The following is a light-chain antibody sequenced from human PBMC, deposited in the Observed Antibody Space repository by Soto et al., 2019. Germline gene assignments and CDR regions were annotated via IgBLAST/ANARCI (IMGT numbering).Light chain of an antibody. J-gene: IGKJ5*01. CDR1: QSININ. CDR2: GAS. Sequence: EIVLTQSPATLSVTPGERATLSCRASQSININLAWYQQKPGQAPRLLIYGASTRATGLPARFSGSGSGTEFTLIISSLQSEDSAVYYCQQYDNWPITFGHGTRVEIK. CDR3: QQYDNWPIT. V-gene: IGKV3-15*01.